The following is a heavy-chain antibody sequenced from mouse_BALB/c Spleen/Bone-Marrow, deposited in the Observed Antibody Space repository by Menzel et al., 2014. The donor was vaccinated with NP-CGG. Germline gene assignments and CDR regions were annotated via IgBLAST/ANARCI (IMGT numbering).Heavy chain of an antibody. CDR3: ARSGHYAMDY. CDR1: GFSLSRYS. CDR2: IWGGGST. D-gene: IGHD1-1*02. V-gene: IGHV2-6-4*01. J-gene: IGHJ4*01. Sequence: QVQLQQSGPGLVAPSQSLSITCTVSGFSLSRYSVHWVRQPPGKGLEWLRMIWGGGSTDYNSALKSRLSISKDNSKSQVFLKMNSLQTDDTAMYYCARSGHYAMDYWGQGTSVTVSS.